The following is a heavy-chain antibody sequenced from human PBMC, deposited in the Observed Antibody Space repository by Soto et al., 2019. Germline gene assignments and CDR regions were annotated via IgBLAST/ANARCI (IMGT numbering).Heavy chain of an antibody. Sequence: EVQLVESGGGLVQPGRSLRLSCAASGFTFDDYAMHWVRQAPGKGLEWVSGISWNGGSIGYADSVKGRFIISRDNAKNSLYLQMNSLRAEDTAFYYCTKGILLYYYVYGMDVWGQGTTVTVSS. D-gene: IGHD3-10*02. CDR1: GFTFDDYA. J-gene: IGHJ6*02. CDR2: ISWNGGSI. CDR3: TKGILLYYYVYGMDV. V-gene: IGHV3-9*01.